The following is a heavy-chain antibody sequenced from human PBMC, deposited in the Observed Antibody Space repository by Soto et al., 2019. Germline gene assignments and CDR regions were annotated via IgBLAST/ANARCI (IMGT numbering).Heavy chain of an antibody. Sequence: GSLRLSCAASGFTFSSYAMSWVRQAPGKGMEWVSAISGCGGSTYYADSVKGRFTISRDNSKNKPDLQMNSLRAEDTAVYYCAKEVMAVPSIEGGEFDYWDPGTLDTVST. CDR2: ISGCGGST. CDR3: AKEVMAVPSIEGGEFDY. V-gene: IGHV3-23*01. D-gene: IGHD3-16*01. CDR1: GFTFSSYA. J-gene: IGHJ4*02.